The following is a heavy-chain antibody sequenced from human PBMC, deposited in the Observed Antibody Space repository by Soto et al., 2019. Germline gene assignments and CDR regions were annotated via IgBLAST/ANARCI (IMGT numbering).Heavy chain of an antibody. Sequence: PSETLSLTCTVSGGSISSASYYWSWVRQHPGKGLEWIGDIYYTGSTYYNPSLKSRLTISVDTSKNQFSLKLSSVTAADTAVYYCARAVYSGYSYGYYFDYWGQGTLVTVSS. V-gene: IGHV4-30-4*08. CDR2: IYYTGST. J-gene: IGHJ4*02. CDR1: GGSISSASYY. D-gene: IGHD5-18*01. CDR3: ARAVYSGYSYGYYFDY.